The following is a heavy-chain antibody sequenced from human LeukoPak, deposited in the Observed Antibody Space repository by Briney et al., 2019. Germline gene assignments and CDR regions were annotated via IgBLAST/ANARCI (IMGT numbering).Heavy chain of an antibody. CDR2: ISRSGYTT. D-gene: IGHD3-22*01. CDR3: AKDPYSRSGLMNYFDY. CDR1: GFTFSSYS. J-gene: IGHJ4*02. V-gene: IGHV3-23*01. Sequence: GGSLRLSCAASGFTFSSYSMSWVRQAPGKGLEWVSGISRSGYTTYFADSVKGRFTISRDNSKNTLYLQMNSLRAEDTAVYYRAKDPYSRSGLMNYFDYWGQGTLVTVSS.